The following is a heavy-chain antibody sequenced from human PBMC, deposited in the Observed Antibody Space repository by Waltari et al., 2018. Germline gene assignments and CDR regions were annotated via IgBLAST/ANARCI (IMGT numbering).Heavy chain of an antibody. V-gene: IGHV3-53*01. CDR2: IHSGGST. Sequence: EVQLVESGGGLIQPGGSLRLSCAASGFTVSSIYMSWVRQAPGKGLEWVSVIHSGGSTDYADSVKGRFTISRDNSKNTLYLQMNSLRAEDTAVYYCARDRGGDGYNWGIFDYWGQGTLVTVSS. J-gene: IGHJ4*02. D-gene: IGHD1-1*01. CDR3: ARDRGGDGYNWGIFDY. CDR1: GFTVSSIY.